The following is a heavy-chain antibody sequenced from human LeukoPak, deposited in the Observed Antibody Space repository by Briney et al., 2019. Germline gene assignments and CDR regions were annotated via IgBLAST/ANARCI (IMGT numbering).Heavy chain of an antibody. Sequence: GGSLRLSCAASGFTFNSYWMSWVRQAPGKGLEWVANIKQDGTEKYYVDSVKGRFTISRDNAKKSLYLKMNSLRAEDTAVYYCAREYDYVWGSYRYYYLDYWGQGTLVTVSS. V-gene: IGHV3-7*04. CDR1: GFTFNSYW. CDR3: AREYDYVWGSYRYYYLDY. D-gene: IGHD3-16*02. J-gene: IGHJ4*02. CDR2: IKQDGTEK.